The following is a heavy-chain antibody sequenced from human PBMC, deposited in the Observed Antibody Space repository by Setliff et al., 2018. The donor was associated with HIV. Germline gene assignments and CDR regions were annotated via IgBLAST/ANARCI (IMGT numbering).Heavy chain of an antibody. CDR2: INPTSGGT. V-gene: IGHV1-2*02. Sequence: ASVKVSCKASGYPFTGYYMPWVRQAPGQGLEWMGWINPTSGGTTYAQKFQGRVTMTRDTSIRTAYMEVSRLRSDDTAVYYCARDHCSSSGCYEYSYYGMDVWGQGTTVTVSS. CDR1: GYPFTGYY. D-gene: IGHD2-2*01. J-gene: IGHJ6*02. CDR3: ARDHCSSSGCYEYSYYGMDV.